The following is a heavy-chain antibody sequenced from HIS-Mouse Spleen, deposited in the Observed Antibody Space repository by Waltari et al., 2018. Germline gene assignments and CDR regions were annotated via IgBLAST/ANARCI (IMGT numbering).Heavy chain of an antibody. D-gene: IGHD6-13*01. J-gene: IGHJ2*01. CDR1: GVSISSSSYS. Sequence: QLQLQESGPGLVKPSETLSLTCTVSGVSISSSSYSWGWSRQPPGKGLEWIGSSSYSRSTYYNPSLKSRVTISVDTSKNQFSLKLSSVTAADKAVYYCAREIPYSSSWYDWYFDLWGRGTLVTVSS. V-gene: IGHV4-39*07. CDR3: AREIPYSSSWYDWYFDL. CDR2: SSYSRST.